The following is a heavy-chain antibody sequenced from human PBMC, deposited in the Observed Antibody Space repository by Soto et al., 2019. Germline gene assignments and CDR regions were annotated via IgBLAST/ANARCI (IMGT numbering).Heavy chain of an antibody. Sequence: GGSLRLSCAASGFTFSSYGMHWVRQAPGKGLEWVAVIWYDGSNKYYADSVKGRFTISRDNSKNTLYLQMNSLRAEDTAVYYCAREGWNSGYDPNQIDYWGQGTLVTVSS. D-gene: IGHD5-12*01. J-gene: IGHJ4*02. CDR1: GFTFSSYG. V-gene: IGHV3-33*01. CDR2: IWYDGSNK. CDR3: AREGWNSGYDPNQIDY.